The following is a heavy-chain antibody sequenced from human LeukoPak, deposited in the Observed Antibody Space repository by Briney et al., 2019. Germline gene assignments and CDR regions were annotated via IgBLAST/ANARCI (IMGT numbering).Heavy chain of an antibody. Sequence: PSETLSLTCAVYGGSFSGYYWSWIRQPPGKGLEWIGEINHSGSTNYNPSLKSRVTISVDTSKSQFPLKLNSMTAADTAVYYCARGAQTYYDKAPVDYWGQGTLVTVSS. CDR2: INHSGST. CDR1: GGSFSGYY. V-gene: IGHV4-34*01. D-gene: IGHD3-22*01. J-gene: IGHJ4*02. CDR3: ARGAQTYYDKAPVDY.